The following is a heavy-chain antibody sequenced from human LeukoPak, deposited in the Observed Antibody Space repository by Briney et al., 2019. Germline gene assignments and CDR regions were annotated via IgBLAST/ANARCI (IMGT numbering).Heavy chain of an antibody. J-gene: IGHJ5*02. CDR3: ARVGYGGSNWFDP. CDR1: GFTFSSYS. Sequence: PGGSLRLSCAASGFTFSSYSMNWVRQAPGKGLEWVSYISSSSSTIYYADSVKGRFTISRDNAKNSLYLQMNSLRAEDTAVYYCARVGYGGSNWFDPWGQGTLVTVSS. D-gene: IGHD4-23*01. CDR2: ISSSSSTI. V-gene: IGHV3-48*01.